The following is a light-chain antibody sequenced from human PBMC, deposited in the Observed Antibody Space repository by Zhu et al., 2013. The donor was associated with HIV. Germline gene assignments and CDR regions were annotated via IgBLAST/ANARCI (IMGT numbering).Light chain of an antibody. CDR1: QSVSGNY. Sequence: EIVLTQSPGTLYLSPGDRATLSCRASQSVSGNYFAWYQQKPGQAPRLLIYGASTRGTGIPDRFSGSGSGTDFSLSISRLEPEDFAVYYCQQYGSSPLTFGGGTTVEIK. CDR2: GAS. J-gene: IGKJ4*01. CDR3: QQYGSSPLT. V-gene: IGKV3-20*01.